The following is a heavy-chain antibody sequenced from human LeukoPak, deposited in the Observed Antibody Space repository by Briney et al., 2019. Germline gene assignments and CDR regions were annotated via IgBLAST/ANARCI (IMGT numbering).Heavy chain of an antibody. CDR2: ISAYNGNT. CDR1: GGTFSSYA. J-gene: IGHJ5*02. CDR3: ARGPYCSSTSCYPTFNWFDP. Sequence: GASVKVSCKASGGTFSSYAISWVRQAPGQGLEWMGWISAYNGNTNYAQKLQGRVTMTTDTSTSTAYMELRSLRSDDTAVYYCARGPYCSSTSCYPTFNWFDPWGQGTLVTVSS. D-gene: IGHD2-2*01. V-gene: IGHV1-18*01.